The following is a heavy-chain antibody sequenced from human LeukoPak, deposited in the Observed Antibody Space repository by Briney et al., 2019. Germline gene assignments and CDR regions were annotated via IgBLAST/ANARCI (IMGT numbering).Heavy chain of an antibody. V-gene: IGHV3-30*02. CDR3: ASSFLGAYVLRFLEWQGD. CDR1: GFTFSSYG. CDR2: IRYDGSNK. Sequence: PGGSLRLSCAASGFTFSSYGMHWVRQAPGKGLEWVAFIRYDGSNKYYADSVKGRFTISRDNSKNTLYLQMNSLRAEDTAVYHCASSFLGAYVLRFLEWQGDWGQGTLVTVPS. D-gene: IGHD3-3*01. J-gene: IGHJ4*02.